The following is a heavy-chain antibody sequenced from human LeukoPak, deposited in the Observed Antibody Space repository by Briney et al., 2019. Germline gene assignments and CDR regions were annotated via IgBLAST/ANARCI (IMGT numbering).Heavy chain of an antibody. V-gene: IGHV3-23*01. D-gene: IGHD6-19*01. CDR2: IFGSGGGT. CDR3: AKTTTGYSSGRSPGWPADL. CDR1: GFTFSSYA. Sequence: GGSLRLSCAASGFTFSSYAMYWVRQAPGRGLEWVSGIFGSGGGTHYADSVKCRFTSSRDNSKNTVYLQMNSLRAEDTALYYCAKTTTGYSSGRSPGWPADLWGQGTLVTVSS. J-gene: IGHJ5*02.